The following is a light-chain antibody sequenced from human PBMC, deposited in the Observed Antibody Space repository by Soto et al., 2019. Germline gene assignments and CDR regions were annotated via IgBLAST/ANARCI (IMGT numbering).Light chain of an antibody. CDR3: QQRTIWPVP. CDR1: QSVSSS. CDR2: DAS. Sequence: EIVLTQSPATLSLSPGEGATLSCRASQSVSSSLAWYQQKPGHAPRLLIYDASNRATGIPARFSGSGSGTDFTLNISSLEHEDFAVYYCQQRTIWPVPFGQGNQVEV. V-gene: IGKV3-11*01. J-gene: IGKJ1*01.